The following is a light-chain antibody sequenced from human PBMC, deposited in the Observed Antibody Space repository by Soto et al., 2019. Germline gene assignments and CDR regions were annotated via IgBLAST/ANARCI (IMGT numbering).Light chain of an antibody. CDR3: QQYGSSPIT. CDR2: GAS. Sequence: EIVLTQSPGTLSLSPGERATLSCRASQSVSSSYLAWYQQKPGQAPRLLIYGASSRATGIPDRFSGSGSGTDVTLTISRLEPEEFAGYYCQQYGSSPITFGQGTRL. J-gene: IGKJ5*01. CDR1: QSVSSSY. V-gene: IGKV3-20*01.